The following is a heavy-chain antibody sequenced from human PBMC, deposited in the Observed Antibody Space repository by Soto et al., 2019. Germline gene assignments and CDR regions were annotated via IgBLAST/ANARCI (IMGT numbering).Heavy chain of an antibody. V-gene: IGHV3-21*01. J-gene: IGHJ5*02. CDR2: ISSSSRYI. Sequence: GGSLRLSCAASGFTFSTYSMNWVRQAPGKELEWVSSISSSSRYIYYADSVKGRFTISRDDAHNSLSLQMNSLRAEDTSVYFCARDRSYYGGSGYDPWGQGTLVTVSS. CDR1: GFTFSTYS. D-gene: IGHD3-22*01. CDR3: ARDRSYYGGSGYDP.